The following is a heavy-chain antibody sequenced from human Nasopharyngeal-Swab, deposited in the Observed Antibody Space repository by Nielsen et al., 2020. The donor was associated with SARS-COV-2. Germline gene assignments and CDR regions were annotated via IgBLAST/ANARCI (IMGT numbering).Heavy chain of an antibody. CDR2: ISYDGSNK. Sequence: GESLKISCAASGFTFSSYAMHWVRQAPGKGLEWVAVISYDGSNKYSADSVKGRFTISRDNSKTTLYLQMNSLRAEDTAVYYCAREADEGLAYFDYWGQGTLVTVSS. CDR1: GFTFSSYA. D-gene: IGHD3-16*01. CDR3: AREADEGLAYFDY. J-gene: IGHJ4*02. V-gene: IGHV3-30-3*01.